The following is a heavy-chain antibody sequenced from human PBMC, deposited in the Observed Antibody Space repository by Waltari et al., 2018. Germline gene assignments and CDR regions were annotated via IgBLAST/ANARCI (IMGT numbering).Heavy chain of an antibody. CDR2: SSAYNGNT. CDR3: AREQQATYYDFWSGLRWFDP. CDR1: GYTITSYS. Sequence: QVQLVQSGAEVKKPGASVKVTCKASGYTITSYSISWVRQAPGQELEWMGWSSAYNGNTNYAKKLQGRVTITTDTSTSTAYMELRSLRSDDTAVYYCAREQQATYYDFWSGLRWFDPWGQGTLVTVSS. J-gene: IGHJ5*02. D-gene: IGHD3-3*01. V-gene: IGHV1-18*01.